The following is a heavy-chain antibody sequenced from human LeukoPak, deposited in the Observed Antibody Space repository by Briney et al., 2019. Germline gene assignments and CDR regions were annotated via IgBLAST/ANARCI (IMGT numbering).Heavy chain of an antibody. V-gene: IGHV3-23*01. CDR2: ISDSGSTA. CDR3: AKDIQTWPRFPDY. D-gene: IGHD5-12*01. J-gene: IGHJ4*02. Sequence: PGGSLRLSCAASGFIFSDYAMSWVRQAPGKGLEWVSGISDSGSTAFYADSVKGRFTSSRDNPKSTLYLQMNSLRAEDTAVYYCAKDIQTWPRFPDYWGQGTLVTVSS. CDR1: GFIFSDYA.